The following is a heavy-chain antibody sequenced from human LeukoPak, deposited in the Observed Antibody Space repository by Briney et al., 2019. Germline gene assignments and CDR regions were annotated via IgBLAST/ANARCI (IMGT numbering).Heavy chain of an antibody. CDR1: GLTFSSYA. Sequence: GRSLRLSCAASGLTFSSYALSGVRKAPGKGLEWASAFSGSGGSTYYADSAKGRSTISRDNSKNTLYLQMNSLRAEDTAVYYCAKDPSRNDSSGYYYGFWDYWGQGTLVTVSS. CDR3: AKDPSRNDSSGYYYGFWDY. J-gene: IGHJ4*02. CDR2: FSGSGGST. D-gene: IGHD3-22*01. V-gene: IGHV3-23*01.